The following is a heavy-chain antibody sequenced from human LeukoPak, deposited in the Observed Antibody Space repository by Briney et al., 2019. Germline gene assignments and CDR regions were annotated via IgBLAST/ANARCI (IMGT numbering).Heavy chain of an antibody. V-gene: IGHV3-43*01. Sequence: GGSLRLSCAASGFTFDDYTMHWVRQAPGKGLEWVSLISWDGGSTYYADSVKGRFTISRDNSKNSLYLQMNSLRTEDTALYYCAKDMSSSGYRYYYGMDVWGQGTTVTVSS. CDR1: GFTFDDYT. J-gene: IGHJ6*02. CDR2: ISWDGGST. D-gene: IGHD6-19*01. CDR3: AKDMSSSGYRYYYGMDV.